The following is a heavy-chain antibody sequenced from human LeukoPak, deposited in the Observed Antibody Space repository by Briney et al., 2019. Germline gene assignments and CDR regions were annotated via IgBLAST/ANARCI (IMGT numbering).Heavy chain of an antibody. J-gene: IGHJ4*02. D-gene: IGHD3-22*01. CDR2: FDPEDGET. Sequence: ASVKVSCKVSGYTLTELSMHWVRQAPGKGLEWMGGFDPEDGETIYAQKFQGRATMTEDTSTDTAYMELSSLRSEDTAVYYCAATYYYDSSGYSVPKPFDYWGQGTLVTVSS. CDR3: AATYYYDSSGYSVPKPFDY. V-gene: IGHV1-24*01. CDR1: GYTLTELS.